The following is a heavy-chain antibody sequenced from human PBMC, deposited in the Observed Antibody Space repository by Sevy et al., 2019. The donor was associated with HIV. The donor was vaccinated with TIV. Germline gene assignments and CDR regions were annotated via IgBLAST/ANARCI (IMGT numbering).Heavy chain of an antibody. J-gene: IGHJ6*02. D-gene: IGHD6-19*01. CDR2: INHSGST. V-gene: IGHV4-34*01. CDR3: ARGGIAVAGPYYYYGMDV. Sequence: SETLSLTCAVYGGSFSGYYWSWIRQPPGKGLEWIGEINHSGSTNYNPSLKSRVTISVDTSKNQFSLKLSSVTAADTAVYYCARGGIAVAGPYYYYGMDVWGQRTTVTVSS. CDR1: GGSFSGYY.